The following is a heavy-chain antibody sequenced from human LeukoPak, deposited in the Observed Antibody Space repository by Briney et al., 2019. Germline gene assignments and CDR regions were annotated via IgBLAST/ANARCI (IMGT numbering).Heavy chain of an antibody. CDR2: ISSSGSTI. D-gene: IGHD5-18*01. J-gene: IGHJ4*02. V-gene: IGHV3-48*03. CDR1: GFTFSSYE. Sequence: GGSLRLSCAASGFTFSSYEMNWVRQAPGKGLEWVSYISSSGSTIYYADSVKGRFTNSRDNAKNSLYLQMISLRAEDTAVCYCASALVTAMLSVDYWGEGSLVTVS. CDR3: ASALVTAMLSVDY.